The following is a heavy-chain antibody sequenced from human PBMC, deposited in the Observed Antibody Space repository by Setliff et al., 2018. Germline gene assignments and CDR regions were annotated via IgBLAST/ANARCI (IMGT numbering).Heavy chain of an antibody. Sequence: PGGSLRLSCAASEFSLSDFHMHWVRQAPGKGLEWVGRVRRNTNSYATAYSASLKGRFTISRDDSKNTAYLQMNSLQSEDTAVYYCARGGSPDCSTAGCRYGDYVYWGQGTLVTVS. V-gene: IGHV3-73*01. CDR3: ARGGSPDCSTAGCRYGDYVY. CDR2: VRRNTNSYAT. D-gene: IGHD2-2*01. J-gene: IGHJ4*02. CDR1: EFSLSDFH.